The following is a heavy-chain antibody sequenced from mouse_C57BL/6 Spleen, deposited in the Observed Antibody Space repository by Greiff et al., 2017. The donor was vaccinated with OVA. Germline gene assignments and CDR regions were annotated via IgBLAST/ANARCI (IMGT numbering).Heavy chain of an antibody. CDR1: GFTFNTYA. V-gene: IGHV10-3*01. CDR3: VREGGYNWAYWYFDV. D-gene: IGHD1-3*01. CDR2: IRSKSSNYAT. Sequence: EVQLVESGGGLVQPKGSLKLSCAASGFTFNTYAMHWVRQAPGKGLEWVARIRSKSSNYATYYADSVKDRFTISRDDSQSMLYLQMNNLKTEDTAMYYCVREGGYNWAYWYFDVWGTGTTVTVSS. J-gene: IGHJ1*03.